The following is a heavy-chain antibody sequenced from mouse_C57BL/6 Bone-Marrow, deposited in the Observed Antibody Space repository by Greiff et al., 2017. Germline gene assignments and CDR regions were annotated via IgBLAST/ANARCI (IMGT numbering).Heavy chain of an antibody. CDR2: ISSGSSTI. J-gene: IGHJ3*01. D-gene: IGHD2-5*01. CDR1: GFTFSDYG. CDR3: ARDYSNYVGFAY. Sequence: DVKLVESGGGLVKPGGSLKLSCAASGFTFSDYGMHWVRQAPEKGLEWVAYISSGSSTIYYADTVKGRFTISRDNAKNTLFLQMTSLRSEDTAMYYCARDYSNYVGFAYWGQGTLVTVSA. V-gene: IGHV5-17*01.